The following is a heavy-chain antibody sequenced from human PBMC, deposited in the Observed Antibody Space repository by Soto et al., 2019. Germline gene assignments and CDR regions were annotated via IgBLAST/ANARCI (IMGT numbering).Heavy chain of an antibody. Sequence: GGSLRLSCAASGFTFSSYAMSWVRQAPGKGLEWVSAISGSGGSTYYADSVKGRFTISRDNSKNTLYLQMNSLRAEDTAVYYCATDRSVAATENYYYGMDVWGQGTTVTVSS. J-gene: IGHJ6*02. D-gene: IGHD2-15*01. CDR3: ATDRSVAATENYYYGMDV. CDR1: GFTFSSYA. V-gene: IGHV3-23*01. CDR2: ISGSGGST.